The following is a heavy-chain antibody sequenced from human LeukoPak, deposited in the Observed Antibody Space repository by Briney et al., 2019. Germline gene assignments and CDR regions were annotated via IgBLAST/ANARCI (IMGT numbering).Heavy chain of an antibody. CDR2: IHSSGST. CDR3: ARDNPPQYNSGWFAY. D-gene: IGHD6-19*01. J-gene: IGHJ4*02. CDR1: GGSINTYY. Sequence: SETLSLTCSVSGGSINTYYWSCIRQPAGKGLEWIGRIHSSGSTHYNPSLKSRVTMSLDTSKNQFSLKLSSVTAADTAVYYCARDNPPQYNSGWFAYWGQGTLVTVSS. V-gene: IGHV4-4*07.